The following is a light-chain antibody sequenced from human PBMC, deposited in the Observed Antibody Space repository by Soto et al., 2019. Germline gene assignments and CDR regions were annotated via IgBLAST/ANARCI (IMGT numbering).Light chain of an antibody. CDR1: QNISNY. V-gene: IGKV3-11*01. Sequence: IVLTQSPATLSVSPGERATLSCRASQNISNYLIWYQQKPGQAPRLLIYDVSNRATDIPARFSGSGSGTDFTLTISRLEPEDFAVYHCQQYGRSPTTFGQGTKVDIK. CDR3: QQYGRSPTT. CDR2: DVS. J-gene: IGKJ1*01.